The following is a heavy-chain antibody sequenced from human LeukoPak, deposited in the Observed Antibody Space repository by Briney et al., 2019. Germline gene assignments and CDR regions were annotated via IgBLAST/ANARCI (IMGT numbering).Heavy chain of an antibody. Sequence: PSETLSLTCTVSGGSISSYYWSWIRQPPGKGLEWIGYIYYSGSTNYNPSLKSRVTISVDTSKNQFSLKLSSVTAADTAVYYCARLYSNYAGGWFDPWGQGTLVTVSS. CDR1: GGSISSYY. CDR3: ARLYSNYAGGWFDP. J-gene: IGHJ5*02. V-gene: IGHV4-59*01. CDR2: IYYSGST. D-gene: IGHD4-11*01.